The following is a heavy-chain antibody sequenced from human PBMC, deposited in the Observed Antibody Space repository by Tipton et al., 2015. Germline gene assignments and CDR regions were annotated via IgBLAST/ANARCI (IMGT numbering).Heavy chain of an antibody. Sequence: GSLRLSCAASGLTSSSSTMTWVRQAPGKGLEWIATSGNTGTTYYAASVKGRFTLSRDNSKNTLYLQMNSLTAGDTAVYYCAIAWGPYQNNRFDPWGQGTLVTVSS. J-gene: IGHJ5*02. CDR1: GLTSSSST. CDR3: AIAWGPYQNNRFDP. D-gene: IGHD3-16*01. V-gene: IGHV3-23*01. CDR2: TSGNTGTT.